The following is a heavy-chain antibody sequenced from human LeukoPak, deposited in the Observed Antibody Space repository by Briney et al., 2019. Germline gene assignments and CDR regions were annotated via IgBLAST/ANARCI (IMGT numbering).Heavy chain of an antibody. V-gene: IGHV3-23*01. Sequence: GGSLRLSCAASGFTFSSYAMSWVRQAPGKGLEWVSAISGSGGSTYYADSVKGRFTISRDNSKNTLYLQMNSLTAGDTAVYYCARGPPRGKYYYMDVWGKGTTVTVSS. CDR2: ISGSGGST. D-gene: IGHD1-1*01. CDR1: GFTFSSYA. J-gene: IGHJ6*03. CDR3: ARGPPRGKYYYMDV.